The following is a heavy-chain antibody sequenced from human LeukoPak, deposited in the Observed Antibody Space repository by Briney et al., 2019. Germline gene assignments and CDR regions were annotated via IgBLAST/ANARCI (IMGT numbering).Heavy chain of an antibody. CDR3: AKIFQPLSPYYFDY. CDR2: ISSSSSYI. J-gene: IGHJ4*02. V-gene: IGHV3-21*04. Sequence: GGSLRLSCAASGFTFSSYSMNWVRQAPGKGLEWVSSISSSSSYIYYADSVKGRFTISRDNAKNSLYLQMNSLRAEDTAVYYCAKIFQPLSPYYFDYWGQGTLVTVSS. D-gene: IGHD2-2*01. CDR1: GFTFSSYS.